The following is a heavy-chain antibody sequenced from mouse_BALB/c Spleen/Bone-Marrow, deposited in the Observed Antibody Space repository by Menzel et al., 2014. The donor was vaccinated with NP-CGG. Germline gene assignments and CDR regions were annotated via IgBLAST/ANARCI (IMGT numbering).Heavy chain of an antibody. J-gene: IGHJ4*01. CDR2: IWSGGNT. Sequence: VKLVESGPGLVQPSQSLSITCIVSGFSLTTYGVHWVRQSPGKGLEWLGAIWSGGNTDYNAAFISRLSISKDNSKSQVFFEMNSLQAYDTAIYYCARKLRFYAMDYWGQGTSVTVSS. V-gene: IGHV2-2*01. D-gene: IGHD1-1*01. CDR1: GFSLTTYG. CDR3: ARKLRFYAMDY.